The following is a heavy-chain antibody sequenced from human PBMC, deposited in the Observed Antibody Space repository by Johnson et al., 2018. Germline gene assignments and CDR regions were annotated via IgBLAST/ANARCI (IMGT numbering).Heavy chain of an antibody. V-gene: IGHV3-73*01. J-gene: IGHJ3*02. CDR3: TRTHILAAFDI. CDR1: GFTFSDSA. CDR2: IRSKTNNFAT. Sequence: VQLQESGGGLVKPGGSLKLSCAASGFTFSDSAMHWVRQASGKGLEWVGRIRSKTNNFATAYAASVKGRFTVSRDDSQNTAYLPMNSLKTHDSAVYYCTRTHILAAFDIWGQGTVVTVSS.